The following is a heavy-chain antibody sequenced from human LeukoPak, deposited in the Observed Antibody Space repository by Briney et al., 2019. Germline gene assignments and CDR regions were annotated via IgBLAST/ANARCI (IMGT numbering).Heavy chain of an antibody. J-gene: IGHJ4*02. CDR3: AKDRAYTATPDY. D-gene: IGHD5-18*01. V-gene: IGHV3-23*01. CDR1: GFSVSDNS. CDR2: ISGSGGST. Sequence: GGSLRLSCTVSGFSVSDNSMSWVRQAPGKGLEWVSAISGSGGSTYYADSVKGRFTISRDNSKNTLYLQMNSLRAEDTAVYYCAKDRAYTATPDYWGQGTLVTVSS.